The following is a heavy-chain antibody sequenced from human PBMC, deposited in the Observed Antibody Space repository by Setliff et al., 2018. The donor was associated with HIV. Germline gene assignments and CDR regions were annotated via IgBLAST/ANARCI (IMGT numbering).Heavy chain of an antibody. Sequence: SETLSLTCTVSGGSISSYYWSWIRQPPGKGLEWIGYIYYSGSTNYNPSLRSRVTISVDTSKNQFSLKLSSVTAADTAVYYCARSGSSSPYYFDYWGQGTLVTVSS. CDR2: IYYSGST. CDR3: ARSGSSSPYYFDY. CDR1: GGSISSYY. V-gene: IGHV4-59*01. D-gene: IGHD6-6*01. J-gene: IGHJ4*02.